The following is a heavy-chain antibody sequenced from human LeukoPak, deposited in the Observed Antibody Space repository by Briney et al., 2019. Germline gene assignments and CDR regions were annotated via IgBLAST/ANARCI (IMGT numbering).Heavy chain of an antibody. D-gene: IGHD4-17*01. Sequence: SETLSLTCAVSGGSITTDRYLWGWLRQSPGKGLEWIGSIYYSGSTHYNPSLKSRVTISVDTSKNQFSLKLSSVTAADTAVYYCARDQHDYGALGGWFDPWGQGTLVTVSS. V-gene: IGHV4-39*07. CDR2: IYYSGST. CDR3: ARDQHDYGALGGWFDP. CDR1: GGSITTDRYL. J-gene: IGHJ5*02.